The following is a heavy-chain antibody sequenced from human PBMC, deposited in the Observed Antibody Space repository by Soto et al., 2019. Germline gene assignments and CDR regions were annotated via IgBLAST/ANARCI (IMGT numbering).Heavy chain of an antibody. Sequence: SETLSLTCTVSGGSISSSSYYWGWIRQPPGKGLEWIGSIYYSGSTYYNPSLKSRVTISVDTSKNQFSLKLSSVTAADTAVYYCARPGGDGYNYKFDYWGQGTLVTVSS. V-gene: IGHV4-39*01. CDR3: ARPGGDGYNYKFDY. J-gene: IGHJ4*02. D-gene: IGHD5-12*01. CDR2: IYYSGST. CDR1: GGSISSSSYY.